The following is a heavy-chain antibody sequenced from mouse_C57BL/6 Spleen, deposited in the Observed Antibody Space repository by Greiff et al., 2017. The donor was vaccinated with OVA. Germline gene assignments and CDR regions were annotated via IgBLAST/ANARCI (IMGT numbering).Heavy chain of an antibody. D-gene: IGHD2-2*01. CDR1: GYTFTEYT. Sequence: QVQLQQSGAELVKPGASVKLSCKASGYTFTEYTIHWVKQRSGQGLEWIGWFYTGSGSIKYNEKFKDKATLTADKSSSTVYMELSRLTSEDSAVYFCARHGEAYGYDDYYYAMDYWGQGTSVTVSS. J-gene: IGHJ4*01. V-gene: IGHV1-62-2*01. CDR2: FYTGSGSI. CDR3: ARHGEAYGYDDYYYAMDY.